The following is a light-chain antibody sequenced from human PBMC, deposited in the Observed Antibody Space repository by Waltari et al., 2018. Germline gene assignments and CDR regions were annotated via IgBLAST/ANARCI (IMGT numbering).Light chain of an antibody. CDR2: DVN. J-gene: IGLJ2*01. CDR1: SSDVGRHDS. CDR3: SSQSIDDVLI. V-gene: IGLV2-14*03. Sequence: QSALTQPASVSGSPGQSITISCTGSSSDVGRHDSVSWYQDHPGQAPKVLIFDVNNRPSGFSGRFSASQSGNPGSPTISGLQAEDEATYYCSSQSIDDVLIFGGGTKLTVL.